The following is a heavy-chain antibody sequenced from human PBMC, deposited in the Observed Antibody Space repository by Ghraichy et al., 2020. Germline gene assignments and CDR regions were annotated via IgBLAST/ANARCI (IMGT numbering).Heavy chain of an antibody. D-gene: IGHD6-13*01. CDR3: ARGIARYYYGMDV. Sequence: GGSLRLSCAASGFSVSNNYMSWVRQAPGKGLEWVSVIYSGGSTYYADSVRGRFTISRDNSKNTLYLQMSNLRVEDTAVYYCARGIARYYYGMDVWGQGTKVTVSS. J-gene: IGHJ6*02. CDR1: GFSVSNNY. CDR2: IYSGGST. V-gene: IGHV3-53*01.